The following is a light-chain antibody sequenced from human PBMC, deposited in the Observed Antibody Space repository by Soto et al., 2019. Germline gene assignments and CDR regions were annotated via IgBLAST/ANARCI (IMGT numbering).Light chain of an antibody. Sequence: EIVLTHSPGTLSLSPWETATLSCRASRSVSSNYLAWYQQRPGQAPRLLINRASNRATGIPDRFTGSGSGTDFTLTINRLEPADFAVYYCQHYGSSPRTFGQGTKVDIK. V-gene: IGKV3-20*01. CDR1: RSVSSNY. CDR2: RAS. J-gene: IGKJ1*01. CDR3: QHYGSSPRT.